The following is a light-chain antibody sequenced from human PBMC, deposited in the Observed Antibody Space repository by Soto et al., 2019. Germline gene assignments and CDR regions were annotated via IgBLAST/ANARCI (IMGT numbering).Light chain of an antibody. J-gene: IGKJ3*01. CDR2: GAS. CDR1: QSVSSN. CDR3: QQYNNWPFT. V-gene: IGKV3-15*01. Sequence: EIVMTQSPAPLYVSPGERATLSCRASQSVSSNLAWYQQKPGQAPRLLIYGASTRATGIPARFSGSGSGTEFTLTISSLQSEDFAVYYCQQYNNWPFTFGPGTKVDIK.